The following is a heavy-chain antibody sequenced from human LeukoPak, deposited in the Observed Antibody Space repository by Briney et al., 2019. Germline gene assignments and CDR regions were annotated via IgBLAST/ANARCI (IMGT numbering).Heavy chain of an antibody. J-gene: IGHJ4*02. CDR3: ARDRLHCSSTSCAAGLFDY. V-gene: IGHV1-18*04. CDR1: GYAFTCYG. D-gene: IGHD2-2*01. CDR2: ISAYNGNT. Sequence: GASVKVSCKASGYAFTCYGISWVRQAPGQGLEWMGWISAYNGNTNYAQKLQGRVTMTTDTSTSTAYMELRSLRSDDTAVYYCARDRLHCSSTSCAAGLFDYWGQGTLVTVSS.